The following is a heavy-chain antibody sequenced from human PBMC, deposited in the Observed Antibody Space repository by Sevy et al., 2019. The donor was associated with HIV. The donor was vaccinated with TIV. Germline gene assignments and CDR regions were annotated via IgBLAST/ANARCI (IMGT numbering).Heavy chain of an antibody. J-gene: IGHJ6*02. V-gene: IGHV3-15*01. CDR1: GFTFTYAW. CDR2: IKSRADGGTI. D-gene: IGHD2-8*02. Sequence: GGSLRLSCAASGFTFTYAWMTWVRQAPGKGLEWLGGIKSRADGGTIDYAASVKGRFRISRDDSKNTLYLQMNSLKTEDTGVYYCSTDPIIVLLVTDGMDVWGQGTSVTVSS. CDR3: STDPIIVLLVTDGMDV.